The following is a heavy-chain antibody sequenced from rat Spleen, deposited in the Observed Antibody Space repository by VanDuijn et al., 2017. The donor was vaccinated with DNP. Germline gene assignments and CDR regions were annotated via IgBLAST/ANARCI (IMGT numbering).Heavy chain of an antibody. CDR3: ARGVYYYSATYWYFDF. J-gene: IGHJ1*01. CDR1: GVTFSDYY. V-gene: IGHV5-22*01. CDR2: ISYEGSST. Sequence: EVQLVESGGGLVQPGRSLKLSCAASGVTFSDYYMAWVRQAPKKGLELVAAISYEGSSTYYGDSVKGRFTISRDNAKTTLYLQMNSLRSEATATYYCARGVYYYSATYWYFDFWGPGTMVTVSS. D-gene: IGHD1-1*01.